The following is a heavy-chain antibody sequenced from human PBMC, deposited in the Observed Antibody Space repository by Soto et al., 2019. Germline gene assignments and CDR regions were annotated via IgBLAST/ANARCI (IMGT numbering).Heavy chain of an antibody. D-gene: IGHD4-17*01. V-gene: IGHV1-46*01. CDR3: ARDQATVTSTLIADY. Sequence: QVQLVQSGADVREPGASVKVSCKASGYTFTTYYMHWMRQAPGQGLEWLGIINPSVGSTRYAQKFQGRGTVTRDTSTNTVYMELSSLRSEDTAVYYCARDQATVTSTLIADYWGQGTLVTVSS. CDR2: INPSVGST. CDR1: GYTFTTYY. J-gene: IGHJ4*02.